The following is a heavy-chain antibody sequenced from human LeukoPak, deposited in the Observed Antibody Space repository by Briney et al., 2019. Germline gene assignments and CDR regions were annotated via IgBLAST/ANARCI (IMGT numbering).Heavy chain of an antibody. D-gene: IGHD4-23*01. CDR3: AKDILRWSFDY. V-gene: IGHV3-23*01. J-gene: IGHJ4*02. CDR1: GFTVFNYA. CDR2: INGGNDAT. Sequence: GRSLRLSCAASGFTVFNYAMAWVRQAPGKGLEWVSAINGGNDATNYANSVKGRFTISRDNSKNTLYLQMNNLRAEDTAVYYCAKDILRWSFDYWGQGSLVTVAS.